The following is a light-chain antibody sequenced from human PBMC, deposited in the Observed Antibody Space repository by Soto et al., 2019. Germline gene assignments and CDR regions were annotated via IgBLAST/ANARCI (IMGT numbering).Light chain of an antibody. V-gene: IGKV1-8*01. Sequence: AIRMTQSPSSLSASAGDRVTITCRASDTSLSYLAWYQQQPGKAPKLLIYAASTLQNGVPSRFSGSGSATDFTLTISRLQSEDFATYYCQQYFDYPYTFGQGTKLEIK. CDR2: AAS. CDR3: QQYFDYPYT. J-gene: IGKJ2*01. CDR1: DTSLSY.